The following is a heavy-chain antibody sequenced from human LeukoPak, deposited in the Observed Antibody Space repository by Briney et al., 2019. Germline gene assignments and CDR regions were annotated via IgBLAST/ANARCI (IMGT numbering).Heavy chain of an antibody. D-gene: IGHD5-18*01. J-gene: IGHJ4*02. CDR2: IYHSGST. CDR1: GGSISSSNW. Sequence: SETLSLTCAVSGGSISSSNWWSWVRQPPGKGLEWIGEIYHSGSTNYNPSLKSRVTTSVDKSKNQFSLKLSSVTAADTAVYYCARVARIQLWLLVDYWGQGTLVTVSS. V-gene: IGHV4-4*02. CDR3: ARVARIQLWLLVDY.